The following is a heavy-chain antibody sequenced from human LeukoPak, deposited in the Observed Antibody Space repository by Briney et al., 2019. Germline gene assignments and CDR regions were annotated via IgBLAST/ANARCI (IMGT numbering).Heavy chain of an antibody. CDR3: ASLRTRTRTTVYFDY. CDR2: IYYSGST. J-gene: IGHJ4*02. V-gene: IGHV4-39*01. D-gene: IGHD4-11*01. CDR1: GGSISSSGYY. Sequence: SETLSLTCTVSGGSISSSGYYWGWIRQPPGKGLEWIGSIYYSGSTYYNPSLKSRVTISVDTSKNQFSLKLSSVTAADTAVYYCASLRTRTRTTVYFDYWGQGTLVTVSS.